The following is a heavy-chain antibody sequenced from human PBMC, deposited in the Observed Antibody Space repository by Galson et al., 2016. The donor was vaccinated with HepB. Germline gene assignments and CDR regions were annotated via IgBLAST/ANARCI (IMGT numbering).Heavy chain of an antibody. D-gene: IGHD5-24*01. J-gene: IGHJ4*02. Sequence: SLRLSCAASGFTFSNYAIHWVRQAPGKGLEIVSATSPNGAYTYYAEFVKGRFTVSRDNSRNTLFLQMTSLRLEDTGVYYCARFKPEGEMPTIPVGSLDYWGLGTLDTISS. CDR2: TSPNGAYT. CDR1: GFTFSNYA. V-gene: IGHV3-64*04. CDR3: ARFKPEGEMPTIPVGSLDY.